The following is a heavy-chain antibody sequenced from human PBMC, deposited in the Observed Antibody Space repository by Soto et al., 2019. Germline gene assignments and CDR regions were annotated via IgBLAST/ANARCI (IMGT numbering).Heavy chain of an antibody. CDR1: GGTFSSYA. J-gene: IGHJ5*02. CDR3: AKVGEGSSFQIWFDP. D-gene: IGHD6-13*01. Sequence: ASVKVSCKASGGTFSSYAISWVRQAPGQGLEWMGGIIPIFGTANYAQKFQGRVTITADESTSTAYMELSSLRSEDTAVYYCAKVGEGSSFQIWFDPWGQGTLVNVSS. CDR2: IIPIFGTA. V-gene: IGHV1-69*13.